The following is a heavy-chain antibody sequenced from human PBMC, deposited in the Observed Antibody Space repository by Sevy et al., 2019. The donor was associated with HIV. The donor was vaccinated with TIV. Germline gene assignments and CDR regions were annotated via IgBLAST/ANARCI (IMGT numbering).Heavy chain of an antibody. D-gene: IGHD2-15*01. CDR3: ARAYCSGGRCYSLAY. CDR1: GYTFNTYR. J-gene: IGHJ4*02. CDR2: VSARNGDT. V-gene: IGHV1-18*01. Sequence: ASVKVSCKASGYTFNTYRISWVRQAPGQGLELMGWVSARNGDTNYAQKFQGRVTMITDTSTSTAYMDLRSLRSDDTAIYYCARAYCSGGRCYSLAYWGQGTLFTVSS.